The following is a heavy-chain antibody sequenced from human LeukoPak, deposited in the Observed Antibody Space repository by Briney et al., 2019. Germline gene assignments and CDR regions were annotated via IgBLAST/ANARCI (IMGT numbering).Heavy chain of an antibody. V-gene: IGHV3-74*01. D-gene: IGHD5-18*01. CDR3: ARKAGGYSYGPLDY. CDR2: INSDGSST. J-gene: IGHJ4*02. CDR1: VFTFSSYW. Sequence: GGSLRLSCAASVFTFSSYWMHWVRQAPGKGLVWVSRINSDGSSTSYADSVKGRFTISRDNAKNTLYLQMNSLRGEDTAVYYCARKAGGYSYGPLDYWGQGTLVTVSS.